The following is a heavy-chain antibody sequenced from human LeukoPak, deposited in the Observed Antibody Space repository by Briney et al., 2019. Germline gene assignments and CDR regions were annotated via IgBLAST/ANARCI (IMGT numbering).Heavy chain of an antibody. V-gene: IGHV1-18*01. D-gene: IGHD5-18*01. CDR2: VSAHSGNT. Sequence: GASVKVSCKATSRISWVRQAPGQGLEWVGWVSAHSGNTKYAERVQGRASMTADTSTSTAYMELRSLRSDDTALYYCARVSCGYNCHYAMDVWGQGTTVTVSS. J-gene: IGHJ6*02. CDR1: TSR. CDR3: ARVSCGYNCHYAMDV.